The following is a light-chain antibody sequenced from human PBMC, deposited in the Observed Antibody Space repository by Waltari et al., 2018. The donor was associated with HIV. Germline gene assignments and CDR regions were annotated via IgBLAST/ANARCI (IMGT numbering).Light chain of an antibody. J-gene: IGLJ2*01. Sequence: QSVLTQPPSVSGAPGQRVTIPCTGSSSNIGAGYDVHWYQQVPGTAPKPLIYGNNNRPSGVPDRFSASKSGASPSLAITGLQAEDEADYYCQSYDSSLTGSVFGGGTKLTVL. CDR3: QSYDSSLTGSV. CDR1: SSNIGAGYD. V-gene: IGLV1-40*01. CDR2: GNN.